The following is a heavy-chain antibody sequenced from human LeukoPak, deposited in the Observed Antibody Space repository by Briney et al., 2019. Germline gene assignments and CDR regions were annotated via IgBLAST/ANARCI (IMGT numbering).Heavy chain of an antibody. Sequence: ASVKVSCKTSGDTFTGYYMHWVRQAPGQGLEWMGWINPNTGGTYYAQKFQGRVTMTWDTSIITAYMELSRLTSDDTAVYYCARGEVSFDPWGQGTWSPSPQ. CDR1: GDTFTGYY. CDR3: ARGEVSFDP. D-gene: IGHD5/OR15-5a*01. J-gene: IGHJ5*02. V-gene: IGHV1-2*02. CDR2: INPNTGGT.